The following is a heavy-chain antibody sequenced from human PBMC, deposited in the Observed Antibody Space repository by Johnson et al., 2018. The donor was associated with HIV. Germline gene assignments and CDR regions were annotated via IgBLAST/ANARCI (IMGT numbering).Heavy chain of an antibody. Sequence: QVQLVESGGGVVQPGRSLRLSCAASGFTFSSYAMHWVRQAPGKGLEWVAVISYDGSNKYYVDSVKGRFTISRDNAKDSLYLQMNSLSAEDTALYYCARVTGFCSGGRCCDAFDIWGQGTMVTVSS. J-gene: IGHJ3*02. CDR3: ARVTGFCSGGRCCDAFDI. CDR1: GFTFSSYA. V-gene: IGHV3-30-3*01. D-gene: IGHD2-15*01. CDR2: ISYDGSNK.